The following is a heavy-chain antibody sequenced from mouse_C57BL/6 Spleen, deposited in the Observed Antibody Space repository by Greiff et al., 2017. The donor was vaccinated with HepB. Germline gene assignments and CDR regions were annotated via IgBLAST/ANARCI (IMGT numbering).Heavy chain of an antibody. V-gene: IGHV1-64*01. CDR1: GYTFTSYW. CDR2: IHPNSGST. CDR3: ARGSAYGYFDY. Sequence: QVQLQQSGAELVKPGASVKLSCKASGYTFTSYWMHWVKQRPGQGLEWIGMIHPNSGSTNYNEKFKSKATLTVDKSSSTAYMQLSSLTSEDSAVYYCARGSAYGYFDYWGQGTTLTVSS. J-gene: IGHJ2*01. D-gene: IGHD1-1*02.